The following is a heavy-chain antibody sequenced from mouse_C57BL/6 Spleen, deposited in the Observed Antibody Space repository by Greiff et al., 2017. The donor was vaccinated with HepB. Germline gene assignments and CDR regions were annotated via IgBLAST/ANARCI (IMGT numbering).Heavy chain of an antibody. V-gene: IGHV1-26*01. D-gene: IGHD2-5*01. CDR2: INPNNGGT. Sequence: EVQLQQSGPELVKPGASVKISCKASGYTFTDYYMNWVKQSHGKSLEWIGDINPNNGGTNYNQKFKGKATLTVDKSSSTAYMELRSLTSEDSAVYYCARRSNWNYAMDYWGQGTSVTVSS. J-gene: IGHJ4*01. CDR3: ARRSNWNYAMDY. CDR1: GYTFTDYY.